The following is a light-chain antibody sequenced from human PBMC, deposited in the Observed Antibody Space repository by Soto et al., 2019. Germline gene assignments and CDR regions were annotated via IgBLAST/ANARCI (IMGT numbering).Light chain of an antibody. CDR2: NNH. Sequence: QSVLTQPPSVSGAPGQSVTISCTGTSSNIGAGYDIHWYQQPPGTAPKFVIYNNHNRPSGVPDRFSGSKSGTSGSLAITGLQAEDEADYFCQSYDGTLTGVIFGGGTKLTVL. CDR1: SSNIGAGYD. CDR3: QSYDGTLTGVI. J-gene: IGLJ2*01. V-gene: IGLV1-40*01.